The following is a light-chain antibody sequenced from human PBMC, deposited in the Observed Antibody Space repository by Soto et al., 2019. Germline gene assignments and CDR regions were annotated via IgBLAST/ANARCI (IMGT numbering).Light chain of an antibody. Sequence: QSLLTQPASVSGSPGHSITVPCSGTSSDIGSYKHVAWYQQILGKSPKLMIYAVSKRPPGDSDRFSGNKPGITASLIISGLQTEDEAYYYCISYTDRQSYRFGTGTKVTVL. CDR2: AVS. CDR3: ISYTDRQSYR. J-gene: IGLJ1*01. V-gene: IGLV2-14*03. CDR1: SSDIGSYKH.